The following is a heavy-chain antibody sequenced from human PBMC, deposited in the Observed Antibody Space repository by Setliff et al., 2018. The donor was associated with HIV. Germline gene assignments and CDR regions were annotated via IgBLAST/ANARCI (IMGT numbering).Heavy chain of an antibody. Sequence: GGSLRLSCAASGFTFNIHWMTWVRQAPGKGLEWVADIKPDGSVDHYVDSVKGRFTISRDNARTSLYLEMSSLRVEDTAVYLCANLWEVGAWGQGTLVTVSS. CDR2: IKPDGSVD. V-gene: IGHV3-7*03. D-gene: IGHD1-26*01. J-gene: IGHJ5*02. CDR3: ANLWEVGA. CDR1: GFTFNIHW.